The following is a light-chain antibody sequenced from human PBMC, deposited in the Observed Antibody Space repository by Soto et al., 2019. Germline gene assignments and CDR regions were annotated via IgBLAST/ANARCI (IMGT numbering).Light chain of an antibody. CDR2: DVS. V-gene: IGLV2-14*03. CDR3: GSYTSTNTVI. CDR1: SSDIGAYNY. J-gene: IGLJ2*01. Sequence: QSALTQPASVSGSPGESITISCIGTSSDIGAYNYVSWYQQHPGKAPKLMIYDVSNRPSGVSNRFSGSQSGNTGSLTISGLQAEDEAVYFCGSYTSTNTVIFGGGTKLTVL.